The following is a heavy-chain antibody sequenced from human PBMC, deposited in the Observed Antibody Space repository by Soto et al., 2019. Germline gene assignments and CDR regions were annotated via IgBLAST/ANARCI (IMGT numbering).Heavy chain of an antibody. J-gene: IGHJ5*02. V-gene: IGHV3-23*01. CDR3: AKGDSKPSMVRGVIINNWFDP. D-gene: IGHD3-10*01. CDR2: ISGSGGST. CDR1: GFTFSSYA. Sequence: EVQLLESGGGLVQPGGSLRLSCAASGFTFSSYAMSWVRQAPGKGLEWVSAISGSGGSTYYADSVKGRFTISRGNSKNTLYLQMNSLRAEDTAVYYCAKGDSKPSMVRGVIINNWFDPWGQGTLVTVSS.